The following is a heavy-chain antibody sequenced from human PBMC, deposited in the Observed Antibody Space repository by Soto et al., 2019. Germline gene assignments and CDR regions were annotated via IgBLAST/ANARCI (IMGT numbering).Heavy chain of an antibody. Sequence: SETLSLTCTVSGGSISSYYWSWVRQPAGKGLEWIGRIYTSGSTNYSPSLKSRVTMSVDTSKNQFSLKLSSVTAADTAVYYCARDSYSSSWSPNWFDPWGQGTLVTVSS. CDR3: ARDSYSSSWSPNWFDP. CDR1: GGSISSYY. V-gene: IGHV4-4*07. J-gene: IGHJ5*02. CDR2: IYTSGST. D-gene: IGHD6-13*01.